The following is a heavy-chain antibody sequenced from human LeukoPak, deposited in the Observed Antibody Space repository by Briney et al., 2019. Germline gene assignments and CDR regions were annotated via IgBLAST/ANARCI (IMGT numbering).Heavy chain of an antibody. CDR3: ARVETYYYDSSGYPRAYFFDY. V-gene: IGHV1-18*01. J-gene: IGHJ4*02. D-gene: IGHD3-22*01. CDR2: ISAYNGNT. Sequence: ASVKVSCKASGYTFTSYGISWVRQAPGQGLEWMGWISAYNGNTNYAQKLQGRVTMTTDTSTSTAYMELRSLRSDDTAVYYCARVETYYYDSSGYPRAYFFDYWGQGTLVTVSS. CDR1: GYTFTSYG.